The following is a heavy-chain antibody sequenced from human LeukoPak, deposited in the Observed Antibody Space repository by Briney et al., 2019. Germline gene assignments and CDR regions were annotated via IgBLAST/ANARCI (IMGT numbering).Heavy chain of an antibody. D-gene: IGHD1-26*01. CDR1: GDSVSSNSAA. J-gene: IGHJ4*02. CDR2: TYYRSKWYN. Sequence: SQTLSLTCAISGDSVSSNSAAWNWSRQSPSRVLEWLGRTYYRSKWYNDYAVSVKSRITINPDTSKNQFSLQLNSVTPEDTAVYYCARHPRNSGSYWGEWYFDYWGQGTLVTVSS. V-gene: IGHV6-1*01. CDR3: ARHPRNSGSYWGEWYFDY.